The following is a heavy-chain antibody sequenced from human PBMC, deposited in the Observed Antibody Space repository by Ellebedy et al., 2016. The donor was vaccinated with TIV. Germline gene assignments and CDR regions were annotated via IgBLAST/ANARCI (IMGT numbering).Heavy chain of an antibody. J-gene: IGHJ4*02. CDR3: ARGAEGYSGHLDY. Sequence: MPSETLSLTCTVSGGSISSRGYYWSWIRQHPGKGLEWIGFIFYSGSTYYTPSLMGRLTISVETSKNQFSLRLTSLTVADTAVYFCARGAEGYSGHLDYWGQGTLVTVSS. CDR1: GGSISSRGYY. CDR2: IFYSGST. D-gene: IGHD5-12*01. V-gene: IGHV4-31*03.